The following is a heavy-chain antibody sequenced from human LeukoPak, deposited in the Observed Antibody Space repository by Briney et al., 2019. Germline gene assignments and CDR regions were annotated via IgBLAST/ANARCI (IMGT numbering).Heavy chain of an antibody. D-gene: IGHD3-22*01. CDR1: GGSISSGGYY. J-gene: IGHJ3*02. CDR3: ARDVRVYDSSGLGTFDI. CDR2: NYYSGST. Sequence: SQTLSLTCTVSGGSISSGGYYWSWIRQHPGKGLEWIGYNYYSGSTYYNPSLKSRVTISVDTSKNQFSLKLSSVTAADTAVYYCARDVRVYDSSGLGTFDIWGQGTMVAVSS. V-gene: IGHV4-31*03.